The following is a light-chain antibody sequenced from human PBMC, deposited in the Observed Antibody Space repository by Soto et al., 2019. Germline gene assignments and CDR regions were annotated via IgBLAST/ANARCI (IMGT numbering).Light chain of an antibody. Sequence: QSALTQPASVSGSPGQSITISCTGTSSDVGGYNYVSWYQKHPGKAPKLMIYDVSNRPSGVSNRFSGSKSGNTASLTISGLQAEDEADYYCSSYTSSRTHVFGTGTKVTVL. CDR3: SSYTSSRTHV. J-gene: IGLJ1*01. CDR2: DVS. V-gene: IGLV2-14*01. CDR1: SSDVGGYNY.